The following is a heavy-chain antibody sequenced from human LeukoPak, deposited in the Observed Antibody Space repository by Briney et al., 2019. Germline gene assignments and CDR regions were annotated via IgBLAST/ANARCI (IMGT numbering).Heavy chain of an antibody. D-gene: IGHD5-12*01. V-gene: IGHV3-48*03. Sequence: PGGSLRLSCAASGFTFSSYEMNWVRQAPGKGLEWVSYISSSGSTIYYADSVKGRFTISRDNAKNSLYLQMNSLRAEDTAVYYCAGVHIVATHDYWGQGTLVTVSS. CDR2: ISSSGSTI. CDR1: GFTFSSYE. CDR3: AGVHIVATHDY. J-gene: IGHJ4*02.